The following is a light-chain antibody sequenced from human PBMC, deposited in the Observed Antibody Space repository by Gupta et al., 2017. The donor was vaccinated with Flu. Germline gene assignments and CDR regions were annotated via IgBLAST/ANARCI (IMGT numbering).Light chain of an antibody. CDR2: AAS. V-gene: IGKV1-39*01. CDR1: QSISTY. J-gene: IGKJ5*01. Sequence: DIQMTQSPPSLSASVGDRITITCRASQSISTYLNWYRQNPGEAPELLISAASRLQSGAPSRFSGSRSGTDFTLTISSLQPEDFATYYCQQTVSSPITFGQGTRLEI. CDR3: QQTVSSPIT.